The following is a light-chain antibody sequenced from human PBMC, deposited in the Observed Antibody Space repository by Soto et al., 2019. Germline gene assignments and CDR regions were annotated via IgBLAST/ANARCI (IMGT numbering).Light chain of an antibody. CDR2: GAS. CDR3: QQYGSSPIT. CDR1: QAISSN. J-gene: IGKJ5*01. V-gene: IGKV3-20*01. Sequence: EIVMTQSPATLSVSRGERATLSCRANQAISSNLAWYQQKPGQAPRLLIYGASSRATGIPDRFSGSGSGTDFTLTISRLEPEDFAVYYCQQYGSSPITLGQGTRLEI.